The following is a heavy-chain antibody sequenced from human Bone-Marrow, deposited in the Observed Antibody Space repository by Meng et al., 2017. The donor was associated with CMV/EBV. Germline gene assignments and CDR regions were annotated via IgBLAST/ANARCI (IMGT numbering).Heavy chain of an antibody. CDR3: AGLIVGNGGRGH. Sequence: SETLSLTCTVSGYSISSGYYWGWIRQPPGKGLEWIGSIYHSGSTYYNPSLKSRVTISVDTSKNQFSLKLNSATAADTALYYCAGLIVGNGGRGHWGQGTLVTVSS. V-gene: IGHV4-38-2*02. J-gene: IGHJ4*02. D-gene: IGHD2/OR15-2a*01. CDR1: GYSISSGYY. CDR2: IYHSGST.